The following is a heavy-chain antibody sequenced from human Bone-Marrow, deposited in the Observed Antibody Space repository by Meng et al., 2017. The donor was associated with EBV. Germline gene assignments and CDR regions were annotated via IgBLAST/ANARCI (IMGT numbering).Heavy chain of an antibody. V-gene: IGHV4-34*01. CDR2: INHSGST. CDR3: ARGERYYYDSSGYYVFDY. D-gene: IGHD3-22*01. Sequence: QVSLHQGGAGRLKPSEPLSLTCAGYGGSLRGYYWSWIRQPPGKGLEWIGEINHSGSTNYNPSLKSRVTISVDTSKNQFSLKLSSVTAADTAVYYCARGERYYYDSSGYYVFDYWGQGTLVTVSS. CDR1: GGSLRGYY. J-gene: IGHJ4*02.